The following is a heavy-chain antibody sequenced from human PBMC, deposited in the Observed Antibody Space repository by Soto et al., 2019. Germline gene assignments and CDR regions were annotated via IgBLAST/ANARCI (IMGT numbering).Heavy chain of an antibody. D-gene: IGHD3-9*01. J-gene: IGHJ4*02. CDR1: GLTLSTSS. CDR2: IRRHTSVT. Sequence: GGSLRLSCAAFGLTLSTSSMNWVRQAPGRGLEWISYIRRHTSVTAYADSVKGRFTISRDNSKNTLYLQMNSLRAEDTAVYYCAKRRRYDILTGSSVDYWGQGTLVTVSS. CDR3: AKRRRYDILTGSSVDY. V-gene: IGHV3-48*01.